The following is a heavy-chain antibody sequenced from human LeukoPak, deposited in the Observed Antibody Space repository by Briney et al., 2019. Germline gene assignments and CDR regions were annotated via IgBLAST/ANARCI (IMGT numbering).Heavy chain of an antibody. CDR3: ARHTEQQLARGYFDY. J-gene: IGHJ4*02. V-gene: IGHV4-34*01. CDR2: INHSGST. D-gene: IGHD6-13*01. Sequence: PSETLSLTCAVYGGSFSGYYWSWIRQPPGKGLEWIGEINHSGSTNYNPSLKSRVTISVDTSKNQFSLKLSSVTAADTAVYYCARHTEQQLARGYFDYWGQGTLVTVSS. CDR1: GGSFSGYY.